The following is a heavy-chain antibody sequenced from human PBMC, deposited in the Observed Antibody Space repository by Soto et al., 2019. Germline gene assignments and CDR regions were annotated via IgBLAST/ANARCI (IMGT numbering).Heavy chain of an antibody. CDR1: GGSISSYY. CDR2: IYSSGSP. D-gene: IGHD6-19*01. CDR3: VVGSGWQDLDY. J-gene: IGHJ4*02. V-gene: IGHV4-4*07. Sequence: QVQLQESGPGLVKPSETLSLTCTVSGGSISSYYWSWIRQPAGKGPEWIGRIYSSGSPTYNPSLESRVTMSADTSKNQFSLKLTSVTAADTAVYYCVVGSGWQDLDYWGQGTLVTVSS.